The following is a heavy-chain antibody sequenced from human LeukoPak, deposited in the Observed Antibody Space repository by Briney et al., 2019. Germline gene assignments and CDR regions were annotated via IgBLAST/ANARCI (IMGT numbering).Heavy chain of an antibody. CDR3: ARHRGGGGYHYMDV. CDR2: ILHSGYT. J-gene: IGHJ6*03. V-gene: IGHV4-39*01. D-gene: IGHD2-21*01. Sequence: PSETLSLTCTVSGDSSGRSNTYWGWIRQTPGKGLEWLGTILHSGYTYNSPSLKSRVTMSVDSSKNQFSLSLSSVTAADTAVYFCARHRGGGGYHYMDVWGKGTTVIVSS. CDR1: GDSSGRSNTY.